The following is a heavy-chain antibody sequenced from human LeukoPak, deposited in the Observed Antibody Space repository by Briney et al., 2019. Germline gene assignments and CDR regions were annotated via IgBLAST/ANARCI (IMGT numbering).Heavy chain of an antibody. J-gene: IGHJ4*02. CDR3: ARGRIDYYDSSVALDY. CDR1: GFTFSSYA. D-gene: IGHD3-22*01. Sequence: GRSLRLSCAASGFTFSSYAMHWVRQAPGKGLEWVAVISYDGSNKYYADSVKGRFTISRDNSKNTLYLQMNSLRAEDTAVYYCARGRIDYYDSSVALDYWGQGTLVTVSS. V-gene: IGHV3-30-3*01. CDR2: ISYDGSNK.